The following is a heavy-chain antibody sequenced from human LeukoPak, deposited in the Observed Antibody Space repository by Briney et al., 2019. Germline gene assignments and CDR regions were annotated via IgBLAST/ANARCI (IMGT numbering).Heavy chain of an antibody. Sequence: ASVKVSCKASGYTFTSYGISWVRQAPGQGLEWMGWISAYNGNTNYAQKLQGRVTMTTDTLKTTAYMELRTLISDDTATYYCAIGQGVITWGGADVYDVWGQGTTVIVSS. CDR3: AIGQGVITWGGADVYDV. CDR1: GYTFTSYG. CDR2: ISAYNGNT. D-gene: IGHD3-16*01. V-gene: IGHV1-18*01. J-gene: IGHJ3*01.